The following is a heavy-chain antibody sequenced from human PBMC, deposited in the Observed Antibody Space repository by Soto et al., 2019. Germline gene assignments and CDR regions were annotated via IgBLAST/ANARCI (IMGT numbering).Heavy chain of an antibody. CDR2: ISTSSIYT. CDR3: ARVHYYGSGTVWYFEL. V-gene: IGHV3-11*05. J-gene: IGHJ2*01. D-gene: IGHD3-10*01. CDR1: GFTFSDYY. Sequence: QVQLVESGGGLVKPGGSLRLSCAASGFTFSDYYMSWIRQAPGMGLEWISYISTSSIYTNYADSVKGQFTISRDNAKNSLYLQMNSLRAEDTAVYYCARVHYYGSGTVWYFELWGRGTLVTVSS.